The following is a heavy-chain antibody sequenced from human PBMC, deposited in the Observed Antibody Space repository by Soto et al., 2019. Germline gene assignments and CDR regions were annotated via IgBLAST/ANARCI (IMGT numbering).Heavy chain of an antibody. V-gene: IGHV3-23*01. CDR3: AKDPINVRDIVVVVAAPYYFDY. CDR1: GFTFSSYA. D-gene: IGHD2-15*01. J-gene: IGHJ4*02. CDR2: ISGSGGST. Sequence: GGSLRLSCAASGFTFSSYAMSWVRQAPGKGLEWVSAISGSGGSTYYPDSVKGRFTISRDNSKNTLYMQMNSLRAENTDVYYCAKDPINVRDIVVVVAAPYYFDYWGQGTLVTVSS.